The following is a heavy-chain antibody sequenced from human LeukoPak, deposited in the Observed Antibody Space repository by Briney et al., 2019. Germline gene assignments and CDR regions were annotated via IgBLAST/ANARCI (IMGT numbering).Heavy chain of an antibody. V-gene: IGHV3-15*01. CDR3: TTDEGDTEWLRSLDY. CDR2: IKSKTDGGTT. CDR1: GFTFSNAW. D-gene: IGHD5-12*01. J-gene: IGHJ4*02. Sequence: PGGSLRLSCAASGFTFSNAWMSWVRRAPGKGLEWVGRIKSKTDGGTTDYAAPVKGRFTISRDDSKNTLYLQMNSLKTEDTAVYYCTTDEGDTEWLRSLDYWGQGTLVTVSS.